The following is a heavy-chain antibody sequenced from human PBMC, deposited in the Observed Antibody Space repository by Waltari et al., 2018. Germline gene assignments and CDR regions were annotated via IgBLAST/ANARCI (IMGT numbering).Heavy chain of an antibody. Sequence: QLQLQESGPGLVKPSETLSLTCTVSGGSISSSSYYWGWIRQPPGKGLEWIGSIYYSGSTYYNPSLKSRVTISVDTSKNQFSLKLSSVTAADTAVYYWAGGGGYDFWSGNDYWGQGTLVTVSS. CDR1: GGSISSSSYY. CDR3: AGGGGYDFWSGNDY. CDR2: IYYSGST. D-gene: IGHD3-3*01. V-gene: IGHV4-39*01. J-gene: IGHJ4*02.